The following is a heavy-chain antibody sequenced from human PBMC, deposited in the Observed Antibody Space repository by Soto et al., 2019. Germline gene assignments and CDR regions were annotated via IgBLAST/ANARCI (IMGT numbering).Heavy chain of an antibody. D-gene: IGHD2-15*01. Sequence: SETLSLTCTVSGGSINNYYWSWIRQPPGKGLEWIGYIYYNGNTNYNPSLKSRVTISVDTSKNQFSLKLNSVTAADTAVYNCATFLAHGKGSLRDYYDLWGRGTLVTVSS. J-gene: IGHJ2*01. V-gene: IGHV4-59*08. CDR1: GGSINNYY. CDR2: IYYNGNT. CDR3: ATFLAHGKGSLRDYYDL.